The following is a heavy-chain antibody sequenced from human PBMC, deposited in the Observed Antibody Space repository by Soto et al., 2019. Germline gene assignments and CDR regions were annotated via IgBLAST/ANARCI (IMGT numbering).Heavy chain of an antibody. D-gene: IGHD1-20*01. Sequence: QVQLVQSGAEVKKPGSSVKVSCKASGGTFSSYAISWVRQAPGQGLEWMGGIIPIFGTANYAQKFQGRVTITADESTSTAYMELSSLRSEDTAVYYCARDKAAGGAIAITGTPYLDYWGQGTLVTVSS. V-gene: IGHV1-69*01. CDR1: GGTFSSYA. CDR3: ARDKAAGGAIAITGTPYLDY. J-gene: IGHJ4*02. CDR2: IIPIFGTA.